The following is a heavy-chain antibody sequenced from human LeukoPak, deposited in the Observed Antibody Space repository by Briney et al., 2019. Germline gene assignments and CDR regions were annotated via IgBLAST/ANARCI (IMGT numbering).Heavy chain of an antibody. D-gene: IGHD3-16*02. CDR2: INHSGST. Sequence: PSETLSLTCAVYGGSFSGYYWSWIRQPPGKGLEWIGEINHSGSTNYNPSLKSRVTISVDTSKNQFSLKLSSVTAADTAVYYCARRGMITFGGVIANWGQGTLVTVSS. J-gene: IGHJ4*02. CDR3: ARRGMITFGGVIAN. V-gene: IGHV4-34*01. CDR1: GGSFSGYY.